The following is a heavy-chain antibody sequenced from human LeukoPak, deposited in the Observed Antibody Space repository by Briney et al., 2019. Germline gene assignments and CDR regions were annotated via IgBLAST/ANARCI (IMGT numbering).Heavy chain of an antibody. J-gene: IGHJ5*02. V-gene: IGHV3-30*18. Sequence: GGSLRLSCAASGFTFSSYGMHWVRQAPGKGLEWVAVISCDGSNKYYADSVKGRFTISRDNSKNTLYLQMNSLRAEDTAVYYCAKDGAMVRGAYYPWGQGTLVTVSS. D-gene: IGHD3-10*01. CDR3: AKDGAMVRGAYYP. CDR1: GFTFSSYG. CDR2: ISCDGSNK.